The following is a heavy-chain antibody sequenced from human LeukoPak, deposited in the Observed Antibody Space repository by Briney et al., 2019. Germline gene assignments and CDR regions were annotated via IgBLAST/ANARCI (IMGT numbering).Heavy chain of an antibody. CDR1: GFTFSSYS. J-gene: IGHJ6*03. Sequence: GGSLRLSCAASGFTFSSYSMNWVRQAPGKGLEWVSSISSSSSYIYYADSVKGRFTISRDNAKNSLYLQMNSLRAEDMALYYCAKGTGSYYYYYYMDVWGKGTTVTVSS. D-gene: IGHD2-8*02. V-gene: IGHV3-21*04. CDR3: AKGTGSYYYYYYMDV. CDR2: ISSSSSYI.